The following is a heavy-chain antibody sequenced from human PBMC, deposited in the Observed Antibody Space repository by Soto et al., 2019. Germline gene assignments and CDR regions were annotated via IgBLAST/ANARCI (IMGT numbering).Heavy chain of an antibody. V-gene: IGHV1-18*01. J-gene: IGHJ6*02. Sequence: QVQLVQSGGEVKKPGASVKVSCKTSGYSFTTYGISWVRQAPGQGLEWMGWISAYNGNTNYAQKLQGRVTMTTDTSTSTGYMELRSLRSDATAVYYCARAGPAPYSYYGMDAWGQVSTVTVSS. CDR1: GYSFTTYG. CDR3: ARAGPAPYSYYGMDA. CDR2: ISAYNGNT.